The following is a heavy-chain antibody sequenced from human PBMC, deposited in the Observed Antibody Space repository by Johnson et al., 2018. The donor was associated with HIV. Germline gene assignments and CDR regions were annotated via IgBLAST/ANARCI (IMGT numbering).Heavy chain of an antibody. Sequence: LVQPGGSLRLSCAASGFTFSSYAMSWVRQAPGKGLEWVPAISGSGGSTYYADSVKGRFTISRDNAKNPLYLQLNSLSTEHTAVYSCARDGRLAAAGAWGAFDMWCRGTMVTVSS. J-gene: IGHJ3*02. D-gene: IGHD6-13*01. CDR2: ISGSGGST. CDR1: GFTFSSYA. CDR3: ARDGRLAAAGAWGAFDM. V-gene: IGHV3-23*01.